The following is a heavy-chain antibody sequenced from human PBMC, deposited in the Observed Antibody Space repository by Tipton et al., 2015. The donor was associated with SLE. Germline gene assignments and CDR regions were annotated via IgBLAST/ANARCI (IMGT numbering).Heavy chain of an antibody. CDR2: ISYDGSNK. CDR3: ARGEQQLPLGY. Sequence: QLVQSGGGLVKPGGSLRLSCAASGFTFSSYALYWVRQAPGKGLEWVTVISYDGSNKYYADSVKGRFTISRDNSKNTLYLQMNSLRAEDTAVYYCARGEQQLPLGYWGQGTLVTVSS. CDR1: GFTFSSYA. V-gene: IGHV3-30*04. J-gene: IGHJ4*02. D-gene: IGHD6-13*01.